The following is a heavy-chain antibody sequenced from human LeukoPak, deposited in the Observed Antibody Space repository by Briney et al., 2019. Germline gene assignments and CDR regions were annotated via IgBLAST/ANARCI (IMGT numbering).Heavy chain of an antibody. J-gene: IGHJ4*02. D-gene: IGHD6-19*01. CDR1: GGSISSGSYY. V-gene: IGHV4-39*07. CDR2: IYYSGST. Sequence: PSETLSLTCTVSGGSISSGSYYWGWIRQPPGKGLEWIGSIYYSGSTYYNPSLKSRVTISVDTSRNQFSLKLSSVTAADTAVYYCASITPPGSGWYDGEWGQGTLVTVSS. CDR3: ASITPPGSGWYDGE.